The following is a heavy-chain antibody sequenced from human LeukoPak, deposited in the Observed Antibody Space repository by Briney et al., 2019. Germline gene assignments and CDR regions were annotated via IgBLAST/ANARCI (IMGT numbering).Heavy chain of an antibody. V-gene: IGHV1-8*01. J-gene: IGHJ5*02. D-gene: IGHD4-17*01. CDR1: GYTFTSYD. Sequence: ASVKVSCKASGYTFTSYDINWVRQATGQGLEWMGWMNPNSGNTGYAQKFQGRVTMTRNTSISTAYMELSSLRSEDTAVYYCARIPTVTTRRPRTSWFDPWGQGTLVTVSS. CDR3: ARIPTVTTRRPRTSWFDP. CDR2: MNPNSGNT.